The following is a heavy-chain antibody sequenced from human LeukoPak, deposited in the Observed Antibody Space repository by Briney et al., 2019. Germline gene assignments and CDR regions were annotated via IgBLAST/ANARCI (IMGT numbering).Heavy chain of an antibody. Sequence: ASVKVSCKASGYTFTGYYMHWVRQAPGQGLEWMGWVNPNGGGTNYAQKFRGRVTMTRDTSISTAYMELSRLRSDDTAVYYCARDLDSSGWSHFQHWGQGTLVTVSS. J-gene: IGHJ1*01. CDR1: GYTFTGYY. CDR3: ARDLDSSGWSHFQH. CDR2: VNPNGGGT. D-gene: IGHD6-19*01. V-gene: IGHV1-2*02.